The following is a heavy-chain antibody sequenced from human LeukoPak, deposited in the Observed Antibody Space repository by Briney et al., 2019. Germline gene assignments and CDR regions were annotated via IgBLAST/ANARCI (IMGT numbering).Heavy chain of an antibody. CDR3: ARGGVGNFDH. Sequence: ASVKVSCKASGYTXTSYYMHWVRQAPGQGLEWMGWIKSNSGDTNYAQKFEGRVTMTRDTSITTAYMELSRLTSDDTAVYYCARGGVGNFDHWGQGTLVTVSS. V-gene: IGHV1-2*02. CDR2: IKSNSGDT. D-gene: IGHD1-26*01. J-gene: IGHJ4*02. CDR1: GYTXTSYY.